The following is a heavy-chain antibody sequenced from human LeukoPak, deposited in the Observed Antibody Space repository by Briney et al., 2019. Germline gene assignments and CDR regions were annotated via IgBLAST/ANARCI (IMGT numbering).Heavy chain of an antibody. CDR3: ARQELNYYDSSGYYKPPDY. CDR2: IYPGDSDT. D-gene: IGHD3-22*01. V-gene: IGHV5-51*01. Sequence: GESLKISCRGSGYSFTSYWIGWVRQMPGKGLEWMGIIYPGDSDTRYSPSFQGQVTISADKSISTAYLQWSSLKASDTAMYYCARQELNYYDSSGYYKPPDYWGQGTLVTVSS. CDR1: GYSFTSYW. J-gene: IGHJ4*02.